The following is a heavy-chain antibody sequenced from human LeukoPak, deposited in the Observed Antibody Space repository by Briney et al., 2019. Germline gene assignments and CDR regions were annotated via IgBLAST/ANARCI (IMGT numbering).Heavy chain of an antibody. D-gene: IGHD3/OR15-3a*01. J-gene: IGHJ5*02. CDR3: AGGRYVFWVPINWFDP. CDR1: GFTFSSYA. Sequence: PGGPQRLSCAASGFTFSSYAMSWVRQAPGKGLEWVSAISGSGGSTYYADSAKGRFTISRDNSKNTLYLQMNSLRAEDTAVYYCAGGRYVFWVPINWFDPWGQGTLVTVSS. CDR2: ISGSGGST. V-gene: IGHV3-23*01.